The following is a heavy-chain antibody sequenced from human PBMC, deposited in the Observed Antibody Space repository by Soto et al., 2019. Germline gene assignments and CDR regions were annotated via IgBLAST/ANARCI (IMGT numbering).Heavy chain of an antibody. CDR2: ISGSSDTI. CDR1: GFTLSSYN. D-gene: IGHD6-6*01. CDR3: ARDHGVSTSFVGIYYYFGVDV. J-gene: IGHJ6*02. V-gene: IGHV3-48*02. Sequence: EVQLVESGGGLVQPGGSLRLSCAASGFTLSSYNMNWVRQAPGKGVERVSYISGSSDTIYYADSVKGRFTISRENAKNSMYLQMDSLRDEETAVYYCARDHGVSTSFVGIYYYFGVDVWGQGTTVTVSS.